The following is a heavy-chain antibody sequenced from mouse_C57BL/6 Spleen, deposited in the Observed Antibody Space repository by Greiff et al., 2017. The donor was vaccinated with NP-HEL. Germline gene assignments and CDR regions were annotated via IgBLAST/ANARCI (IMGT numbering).Heavy chain of an antibody. V-gene: IGHV5-17*01. D-gene: IGHD1-1*01. CDR2: ISSGSSTI. Sequence: DVMLVESGGGLVKPGGSLKLSCAASGFTFSDYGMHWVRQAPEKGLEWVAYISSGSSTIYYADTVKGRFTISRDNAKNTLFLQMTSLRSEDTAMYYCASGGSSYDYYAMDYWGQGTSVTVSS. CDR3: ASGGSSYDYYAMDY. CDR1: GFTFSDYG. J-gene: IGHJ4*01.